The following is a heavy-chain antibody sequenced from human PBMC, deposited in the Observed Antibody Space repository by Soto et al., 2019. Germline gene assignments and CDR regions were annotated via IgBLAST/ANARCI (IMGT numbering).Heavy chain of an antibody. CDR1: GGSISSYY. J-gene: IGHJ5*02. V-gene: IGHV4-59*01. D-gene: IGHD1-26*01. CDR3: ASGSGSYSNWFDP. CDR2: IYYSGST. Sequence: QVQLQESGPGLVKPSETLSLTCTVSGGSISSYYWSWIRQPPGKGLEWIGYIYYSGSTNYNPSLKSRVPISVDTSKNQFSLKLSSVTAADTAVYYCASGSGSYSNWFDPWGQGTLVTVSS.